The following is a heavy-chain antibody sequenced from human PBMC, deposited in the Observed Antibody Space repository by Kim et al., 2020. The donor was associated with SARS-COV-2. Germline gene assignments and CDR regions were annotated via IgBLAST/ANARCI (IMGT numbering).Heavy chain of an antibody. J-gene: IGHJ4*02. CDR2: IKQDGSEK. CDR1: GFTFSSYW. V-gene: IGHV3-7*03. CDR3: ARVGPWGSYPLDY. Sequence: GGSLRLSCAASGFTFSSYWMSWVRQAPGKGLEWVANIKQDGSEKYYVDSVKGRFTISRDNAKNSLYLQMNSLRAEDTAVYYCARVGPWGSYPLDYWGQGTLVTVSS. D-gene: IGHD1-26*01.